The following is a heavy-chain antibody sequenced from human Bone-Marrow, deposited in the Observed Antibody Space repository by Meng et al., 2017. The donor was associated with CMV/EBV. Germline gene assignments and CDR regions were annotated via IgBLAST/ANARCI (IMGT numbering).Heavy chain of an antibody. Sequence: GGSLRLSCTASGFTFSSYALNWVRQAPGKGLEWVSIIYSGGSSTYYADSVKGRFTISRDNAKNSLYLQMNSLRAEDTAVYYCARFLVPAAISYYYGMDVWGQGTTVTVSS. V-gene: IGHV3-23*03. D-gene: IGHD2-2*01. J-gene: IGHJ6*02. CDR3: ARFLVPAAISYYYGMDV. CDR1: GFTFSSYA. CDR2: IYSGGSST.